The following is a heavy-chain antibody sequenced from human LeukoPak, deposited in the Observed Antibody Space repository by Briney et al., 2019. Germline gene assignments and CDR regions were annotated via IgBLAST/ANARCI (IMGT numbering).Heavy chain of an antibody. J-gene: IGHJ4*02. Sequence: GASVNLSCKASGYTFSKDGISWMRQAPGQGLEWMGWISANNGNTNYAHKLQGGVTFTTDTSTNTAYMDLRSLRSEDTAVYYCASRSGTYPYYFDYWGQGTVVCVSS. CDR3: ASRSGTYPYYFDY. D-gene: IGHD1-26*01. V-gene: IGHV1-18*01. CDR1: GYTFSKDG. CDR2: ISANNGNT.